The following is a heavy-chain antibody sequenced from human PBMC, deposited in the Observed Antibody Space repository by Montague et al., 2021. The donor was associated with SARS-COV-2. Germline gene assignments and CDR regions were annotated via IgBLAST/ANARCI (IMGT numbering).Heavy chain of an antibody. CDR2: IYYSGST. V-gene: IGHV4-59*01. CDR1: GGPITSYY. Sequence: SETLSLTCAVSGGPITSYYWNWIRQPPGKGLEYIGYIYYSGSTTYNPSLKSRVSISVDTSKNQFSLKLRSVTAADTAVYYCARGIETYVVGSHYFDPWGQGTLVTVSS. D-gene: IGHD3-10*01. CDR3: ARGIETYVVGSHYFDP. J-gene: IGHJ5*02.